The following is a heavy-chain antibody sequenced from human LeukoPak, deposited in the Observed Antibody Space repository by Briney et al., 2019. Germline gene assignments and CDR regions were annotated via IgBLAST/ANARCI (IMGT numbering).Heavy chain of an antibody. Sequence: SETLSLTCAVYGGSFSGYYWSWIRQPPGKGLEWIGYIYYSGSTNYNPSLKSRVTISVDTSKNQFSLKLSSVTAADTAVYYCARESFPDAFDIWGQGTMVTVSS. J-gene: IGHJ3*02. CDR2: IYYSGST. CDR3: ARESFPDAFDI. CDR1: GGSFSGYY. V-gene: IGHV4-59*01. D-gene: IGHD1-26*01.